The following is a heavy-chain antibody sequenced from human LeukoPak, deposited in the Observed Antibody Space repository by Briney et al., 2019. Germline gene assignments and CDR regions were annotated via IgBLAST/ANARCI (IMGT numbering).Heavy chain of an antibody. CDR2: VSGSGGRT. V-gene: IGHV3-23*01. Sequence: GGSLRLSCAASGFTFSSYGMSWVRQTPGKGLEWVSRVSGSGGRTYYADSVKGRFTISRDNSKNTLSLQMNNLGADDTAVYYCAKSYASGSFYDYWGQGTLVTVSS. D-gene: IGHD3-10*01. J-gene: IGHJ4*02. CDR1: GFTFSSYG. CDR3: AKSYASGSFYDY.